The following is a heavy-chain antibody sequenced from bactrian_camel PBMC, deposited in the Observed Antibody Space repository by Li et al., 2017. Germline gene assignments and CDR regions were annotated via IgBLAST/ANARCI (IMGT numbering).Heavy chain of an antibody. V-gene: IGHV3S40*01. CDR2: INSRTDDST. CDR1: GFTFRIAD. Sequence: VQLVESGGGLVQPGGSLRLSCAASGFTFRIADMSWSLQAPGKGLEWVSGINSRTDDSTVYSECVKGRFTISNDNAKSTLYLQMNNLRADDKAMYSRAIGPLDDFGLGRGTQVTVS. J-gene: IGHJ4*01. D-gene: IGHD5*01.